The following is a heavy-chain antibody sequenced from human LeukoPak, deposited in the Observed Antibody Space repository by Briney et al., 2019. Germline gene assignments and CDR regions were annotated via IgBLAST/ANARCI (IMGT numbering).Heavy chain of an antibody. CDR1: GFTFDDYA. Sequence: GGSLRLSCAASGFTFDDYAMHWVRQAPGKGLEWVSGISWNSGSVGYADSVKGRFTISRDNAKKSLFLQMNSLRAEDTALYYCAKGSTGSFLTDYWGQGTLVTVSS. V-gene: IGHV3-9*01. CDR3: AKGSTGSFLTDY. J-gene: IGHJ4*02. CDR2: ISWNSGSV. D-gene: IGHD1-26*01.